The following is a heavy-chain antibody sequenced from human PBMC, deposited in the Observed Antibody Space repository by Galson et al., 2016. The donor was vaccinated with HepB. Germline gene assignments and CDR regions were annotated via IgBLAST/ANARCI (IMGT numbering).Heavy chain of an antibody. D-gene: IGHD3-22*01. Sequence: SLRLSCAASGFTFRNYAMSWVRQAPGKGLEWVSDISGSGGSTNYADSVKGRFTISRDNSKNTLYLQMNSLRAEDTAVYYCAKDVEVVVSDYFAYWGQGTLVTVSS. CDR1: GFTFRNYA. J-gene: IGHJ4*02. CDR3: AKDVEVVVSDYFAY. CDR2: ISGSGGST. V-gene: IGHV3-23*01.